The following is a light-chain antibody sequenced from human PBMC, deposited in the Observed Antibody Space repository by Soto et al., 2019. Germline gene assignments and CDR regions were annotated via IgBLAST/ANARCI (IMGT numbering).Light chain of an antibody. CDR2: KAS. Sequence: DIQMTQSPSTLSASVGDRVTLSCRASQSVSSWLAWYQQKPGKAPKLLISKASSLESGVPSRFSGSGSETDFILTISSLQPDDFATYYCQQYKSNRRTFGQGAKVDVK. V-gene: IGKV1-5*03. CDR1: QSVSSW. CDR3: QQYKSNRRT. J-gene: IGKJ1*01.